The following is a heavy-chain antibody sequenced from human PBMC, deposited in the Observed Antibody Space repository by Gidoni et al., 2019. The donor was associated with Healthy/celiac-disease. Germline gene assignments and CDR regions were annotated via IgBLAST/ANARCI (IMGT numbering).Heavy chain of an antibody. J-gene: IGHJ4*02. V-gene: IGHV4-61*02. D-gene: IGHD6-19*01. Sequence: QVQLQESGPGLVKPSQTLSLTCTVSGGSISSGSYYWSWIRQPAGKGLEWIGRIYTSGSTNYNPSLKSRVTISVDTSKNQFSLKLSSVTAADTAVYYCARDTEQAVAGLFDYWGQGTLVTVSS. CDR3: ARDTEQAVAGLFDY. CDR2: IYTSGST. CDR1: GGSISSGSYY.